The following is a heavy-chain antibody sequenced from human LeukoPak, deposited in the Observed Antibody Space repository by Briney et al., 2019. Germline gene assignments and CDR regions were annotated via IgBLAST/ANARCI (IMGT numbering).Heavy chain of an antibody. CDR1: GFIFSSYW. Sequence: GGSLRLSCAASGFIFSSYWMSWVRQAPGKGLEWVANIKEDGSEKYYVDSVKGRFTISRDNAKNSLYLQTNSLRAEDTAVYYCARRALRYSSSTSCPAQYYGVDVWGKGTTVTVSS. J-gene: IGHJ6*04. D-gene: IGHD2-2*01. CDR2: IKEDGSEK. V-gene: IGHV3-7*03. CDR3: ARRALRYSSSTSCPAQYYGVDV.